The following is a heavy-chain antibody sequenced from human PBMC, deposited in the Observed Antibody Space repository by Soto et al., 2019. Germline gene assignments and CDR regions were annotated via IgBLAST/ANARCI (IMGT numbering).Heavy chain of an antibody. Sequence: QVQLVQSGAEVKKPGSSVKVSCKASGGTFSKYAITWVRQAPGQGLEWMGGIIPIYGTTNFAQKIQGRVTIRADESTSTAYMELSSLRSDDTAVYYWARALPLGDLFLFFDIWGQGTMVTVSS. D-gene: IGHD3-16*01. CDR1: GGTFSKYA. CDR2: IIPIYGTT. J-gene: IGHJ3*02. CDR3: ARALPLGDLFLFFDI. V-gene: IGHV1-69*01.